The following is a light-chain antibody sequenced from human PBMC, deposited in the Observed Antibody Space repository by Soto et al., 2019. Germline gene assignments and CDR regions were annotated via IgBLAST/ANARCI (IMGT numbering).Light chain of an antibody. J-gene: IGKJ5*01. CDR2: DAS. CDR3: QQYGSSPIT. CDR1: QSGSNNY. V-gene: IGKV3-20*01. Sequence: EIVLTQSPGTLSLSPGERATLSCRASQSGSNNYLAWYQQKPGQSPRLLIYDASSRATGIPDRFSGSGSGTDFTLTISRLEPEDFAVYYCQQYGSSPITFGQGTRLEIK.